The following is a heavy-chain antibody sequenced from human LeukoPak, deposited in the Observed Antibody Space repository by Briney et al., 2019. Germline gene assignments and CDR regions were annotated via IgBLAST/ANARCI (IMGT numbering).Heavy chain of an antibody. CDR2: IIPIFGSA. CDR1: GGTFSSYA. CDR3: ARDPKSGHDAFDI. Sequence: SVKVSCKASGGTFSSYAISWVRQAPGQGLEWMGGIIPIFGSANYAQKFQGRVTITTDESTSTAYMELSSLRSEDTAVYYCARDPKSGHDAFDIWGQGTMVTVSS. J-gene: IGHJ3*02. V-gene: IGHV1-69*05.